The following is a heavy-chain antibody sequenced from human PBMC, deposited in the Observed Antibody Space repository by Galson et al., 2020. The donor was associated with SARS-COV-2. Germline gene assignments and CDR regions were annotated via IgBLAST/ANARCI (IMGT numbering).Heavy chain of an antibody. CDR1: GFTFSSYA. V-gene: IGHV3-30*04. CDR3: ARELGGYMGMDV. Sequence: GESLKISCAASGFTFSSYAMHWVRQAPGKGLEWVAVISYDGSNKYYADSVKGRFTISRDNSKNTLYLQMNSLRAEYTAVYYCARELGGYMGMDVWGQGTTVTVSS. CDR2: ISYDGSNK. D-gene: IGHD3-16*01. J-gene: IGHJ6*02.